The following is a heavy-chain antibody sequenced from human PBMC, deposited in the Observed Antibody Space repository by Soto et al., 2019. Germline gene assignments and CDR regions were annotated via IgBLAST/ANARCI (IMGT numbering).Heavy chain of an antibody. V-gene: IGHV3-11*01. D-gene: IGHD3-9*01. CDR1: GFTFSDYY. Sequence: PGGSLRLSCAASGFTFSDYYMSWIRQAPGKGLEWVSYISSSGSTIYYADSVKGRFTISRDNAKNSLYLQMNSLRAEDTAVYYCARDWAYYDILTGPNDAFDICGQGTMVTVSS. CDR2: ISSSGSTI. J-gene: IGHJ3*02. CDR3: ARDWAYYDILTGPNDAFDI.